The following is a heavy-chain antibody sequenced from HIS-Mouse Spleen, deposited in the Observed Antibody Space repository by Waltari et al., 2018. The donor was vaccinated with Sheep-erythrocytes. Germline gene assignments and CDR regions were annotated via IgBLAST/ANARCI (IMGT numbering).Heavy chain of an antibody. CDR3: ARVSVAARFDY. V-gene: IGHV4-39*07. J-gene: IGHJ4*02. D-gene: IGHD6-6*01. CDR2: IYSSGVT. CDR1: GGSISSSSYY. Sequence: QLQLQESGPGLVKPSETLSLTCTVSGGSISSSSYYWGWIRQPPGKGLEWIGSIYSSGVTYYNPSLKSRVNISVDTSKNQVSLKLSSVTAADTAVYYCARVSVAARFDYWGQGTLVTVSS.